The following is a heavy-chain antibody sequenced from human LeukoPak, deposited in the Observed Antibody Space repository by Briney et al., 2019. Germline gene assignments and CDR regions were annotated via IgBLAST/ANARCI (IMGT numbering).Heavy chain of an antibody. J-gene: IGHJ4*02. V-gene: IGHV3-7*01. CDR2: ISPDGSAA. CDR3: ANQAYSQFDY. CDR1: GFAFSSYW. D-gene: IGHD4-11*01. Sequence: GGSLRLSCVASGFAFSSYWMSWVRQAPGKGLELVANISPDGSAADYVDSVRGRFPISRANAKRSLYLQMNSLSPEDTAVYYCANQAYSQFDYWGQGTLVSVSS.